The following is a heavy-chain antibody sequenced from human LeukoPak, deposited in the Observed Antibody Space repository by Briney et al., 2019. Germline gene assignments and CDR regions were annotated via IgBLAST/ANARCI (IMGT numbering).Heavy chain of an antibody. CDR1: GGSFSGYY. CDR3: ARDYDILDY. J-gene: IGHJ4*02. D-gene: IGHD3-9*01. V-gene: IGHV4-34*01. CDR2: INHSGST. Sequence: SETLSLTCAVYGGSFSGYYWSWIRQPPGKGLEWIGEINHSGSTNYNPSLKSRVTISVDTSKNQFSLKLSSVTAADTAVYYCARDYDILDYWGQGTLVTVSS.